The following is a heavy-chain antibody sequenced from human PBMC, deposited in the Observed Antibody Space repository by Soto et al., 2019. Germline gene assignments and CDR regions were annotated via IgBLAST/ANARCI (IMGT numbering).Heavy chain of an antibody. D-gene: IGHD3-9*01. CDR1: GGSISSSNW. J-gene: IGHJ4*02. V-gene: IGHV4-4*02. CDR2: INHSGST. CDR3: ASLNTYYDILTGYSNDY. Sequence: XXTLSLTCAVSGGSISSSNWWSWVRQPPGKGLEWIGEINHSGSTNYNPSLKSRVTISVDTSKNQFSLKLSSVTAADKAVYYCASLNTYYDILTGYSNDYWGQGTLVTVSS.